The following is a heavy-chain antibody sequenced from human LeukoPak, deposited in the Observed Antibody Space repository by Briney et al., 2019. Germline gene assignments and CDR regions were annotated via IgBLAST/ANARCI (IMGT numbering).Heavy chain of an antibody. D-gene: IGHD6-13*01. CDR2: INPNSGGT. CDR1: GYTFTGYY. Sequence: ASVKVSCKASGYTFTGYYMHWVRQAPGQGLEWMGWINPNSGGTNYAQKFQGRVTMTRDTSISTAYMELSRLRSDDTAVYYCASLGIAAAGTDYYGMDVWGQGTTVNVSS. V-gene: IGHV1-2*02. CDR3: ASLGIAAAGTDYYGMDV. J-gene: IGHJ6*02.